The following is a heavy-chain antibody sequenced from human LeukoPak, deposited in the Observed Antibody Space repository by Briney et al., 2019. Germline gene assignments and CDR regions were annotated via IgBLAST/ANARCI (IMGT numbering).Heavy chain of an antibody. CDR2: IKRDGSDR. D-gene: IGHD6-19*01. Sequence: PGGSLRLSCAASGFIFKNFWMTWVRQAPGKGLGWVANIKRDGSDRYYVDSVKGRFTISRDNAKNSLFLQMNSLRAEDTAVYYCARDQGGSYSGGDYDAFDIWGQGTMVTVSS. CDR3: ARDQGGSYSGGDYDAFDI. CDR1: GFIFKNFW. J-gene: IGHJ3*02. V-gene: IGHV3-7*01.